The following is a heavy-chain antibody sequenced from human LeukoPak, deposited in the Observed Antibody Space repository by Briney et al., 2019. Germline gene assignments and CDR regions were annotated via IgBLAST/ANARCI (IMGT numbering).Heavy chain of an antibody. V-gene: IGHV4-59*08. CDR3: ARALSGYSLFDY. D-gene: IGHD5-12*01. CDR2: IYYSGST. CDR1: GGSISSYY. J-gene: IGHJ4*02. Sequence: PSETLSLTCTVSGGSISSYYWSWIRQPPGKGLEWIGYIYYSGSTNYNPSLKSRVTISVDTSKNQFSLKLSSVTAADTAVYYCARALSGYSLFDYWGQGTLVTVSS.